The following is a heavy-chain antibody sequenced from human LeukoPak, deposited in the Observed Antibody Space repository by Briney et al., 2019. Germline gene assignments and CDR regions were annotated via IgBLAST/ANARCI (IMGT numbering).Heavy chain of an antibody. J-gene: IGHJ4*02. V-gene: IGHV3-23*01. Sequence: GGSLRLSCAASGFTFSSYAMSWVRQAPGKGLEEFSAISGSGGSPYYPASVKGRPTITSDNSKITPYLQINSLRAEDTAVYYCAKAGYYYDSSGYWYFDYWGQGTLVTVSS. CDR1: GFTFSSYA. D-gene: IGHD3-22*01. CDR3: AKAGYYYDSSGYWYFDY. CDR2: ISGSGGSP.